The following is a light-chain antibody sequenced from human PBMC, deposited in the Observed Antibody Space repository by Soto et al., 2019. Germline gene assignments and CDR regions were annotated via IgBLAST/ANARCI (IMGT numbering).Light chain of an antibody. CDR3: CSYADSTIHYV. CDR1: DVGSYNL. J-gene: IGLJ1*01. Sequence: QSALTQPASVSGSPGQAITISCTGSDVGSYNLVSWYQQHPGKAPKLMIYEVTKRPSGVSNRFSGSKSGNTASLTISGLQAEDEADYYCCSYADSTIHYVFGPGTKVTVL. V-gene: IGLV2-23*02. CDR2: EVT.